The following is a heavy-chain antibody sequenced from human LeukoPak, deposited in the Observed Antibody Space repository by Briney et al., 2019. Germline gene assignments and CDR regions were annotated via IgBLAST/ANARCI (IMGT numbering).Heavy chain of an antibody. J-gene: IGHJ3*02. CDR3: ARATGYYRAFDI. Sequence: SETLSLTCTVSGGSVSSGSYYWSWIRQPPGKELEWIGYIYYSGSTNYNPSLKSRVTISVDTSKNQFSLKLSSVTAADTAVYYCARATGYYRAFDIWGQGTMVTVSS. CDR1: GGSVSSGSYY. D-gene: IGHD2-15*01. CDR2: IYYSGST. V-gene: IGHV4-61*01.